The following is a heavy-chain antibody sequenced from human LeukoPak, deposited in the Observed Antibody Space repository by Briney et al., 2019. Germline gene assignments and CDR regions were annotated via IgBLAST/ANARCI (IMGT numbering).Heavy chain of an antibody. CDR1: GGSISSGDYY. J-gene: IGHJ5*02. CDR3: ARVSRHRALVVVEA. V-gene: IGHV4-30-4*08. Sequence: KPSETLSLTCTVSGGSISSGDYYWSWIRQPPGKGLEWIGYIYYSGSTYYNPSLKSRITISIDTSKNQFSLKLNSVTAADTAVYYCARVSRHRALVVVEAWGQGTLVTVSS. CDR2: IYYSGST. D-gene: IGHD5-18*01.